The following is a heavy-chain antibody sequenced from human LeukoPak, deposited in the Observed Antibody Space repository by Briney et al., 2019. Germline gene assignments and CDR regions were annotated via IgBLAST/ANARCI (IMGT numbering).Heavy chain of an antibody. V-gene: IGHV5-51*01. D-gene: IGHD1-26*01. CDR2: IYPGDSDT. J-gene: IGHJ3*01. CDR3: ARHLGMVGATRDAFDL. Sequence: GESLKISCKGSGYSFSTYWIGWVRQMPGKGLEWMGIIYPGDSDTRYSPSFQGQVTISADKSISTAYLQWSSLRASDTAMYYCARHLGMVGATRDAFDLWGQGTMVAVSS. CDR1: GYSFSTYW.